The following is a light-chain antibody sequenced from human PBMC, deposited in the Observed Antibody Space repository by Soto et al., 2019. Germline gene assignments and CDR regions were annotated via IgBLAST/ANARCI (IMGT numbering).Light chain of an antibody. J-gene: IGKJ1*01. V-gene: IGKV1-39*01. CDR2: AAS. CDR1: QDISRW. Sequence: DIQMTQSPPTLPASAGGRVTITCRASQDISRWLAWYQQKPGKAPKLLIFAASSLQSGTPSRFSGSGSGTDFTLTISTLQPEDFATYYCQQSYSTPWTFGQGTKVDIK. CDR3: QQSYSTPWT.